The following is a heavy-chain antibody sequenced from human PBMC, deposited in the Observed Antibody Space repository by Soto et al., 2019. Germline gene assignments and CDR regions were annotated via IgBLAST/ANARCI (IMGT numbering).Heavy chain of an antibody. V-gene: IGHV3-33*01. D-gene: IGHD3-10*01. J-gene: IGHJ6*02. CDR2: IWYDGSNK. CDR3: ARSRPYGSGSYYNTVGYYYGMDV. Sequence: QVQLVESGGGVVQPGRSLRLSCAASGFTFSSYGMHWVRQAPGKGLEWVAVIWYDGSNKYYADSVKGRFTISRDNSKNTLYLQMNSLRAEDTAVYYCARSRPYGSGSYYNTVGYYYGMDVWGQGTTVTVSS. CDR1: GFTFSSYG.